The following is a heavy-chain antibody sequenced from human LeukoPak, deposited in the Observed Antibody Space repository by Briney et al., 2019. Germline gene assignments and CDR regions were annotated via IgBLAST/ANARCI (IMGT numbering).Heavy chain of an antibody. CDR3: AKERGVGATAGSLATFDD. CDR1: GFTFSSYA. CDR2: ISGGGFNT. J-gene: IGHJ4*02. D-gene: IGHD1-26*01. V-gene: IGHV3-23*01. Sequence: GGSLRLSCAASGFTFSSYAMSWVRRAPGEGLEWVSTISGGGFNTYYADSVKGRFTLSRDNSENTLYLHMDSLRAEDTAIYYCAKERGVGATAGSLATFDDWGQGTLVTVSS.